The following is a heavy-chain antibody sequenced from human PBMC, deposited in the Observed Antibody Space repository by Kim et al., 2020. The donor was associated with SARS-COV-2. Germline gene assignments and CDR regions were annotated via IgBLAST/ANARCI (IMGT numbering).Heavy chain of an antibody. D-gene: IGHD2-2*01. Sequence: GGSLRLSCAASGFTFSSYGMHWVRQAPGKGLEWVAVISYDGSNKYYADSVKGRFTISRDNSKNTLYLQMNSLRAEDTAVYYCARDAVDCSSTSCYSAWTYYYYVMDVWGQGTTVTVSS. CDR1: GFTFSSYG. CDR2: ISYDGSNK. V-gene: IGHV3-33*05. J-gene: IGHJ6*02. CDR3: ARDAVDCSSTSCYSAWTYYYYVMDV.